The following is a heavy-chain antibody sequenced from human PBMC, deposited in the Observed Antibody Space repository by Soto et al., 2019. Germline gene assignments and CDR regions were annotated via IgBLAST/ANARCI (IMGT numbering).Heavy chain of an antibody. Sequence: QLQLQESGPGLVKPSETLSLTCTVSGGSISSSSYYWGWIRQPPGKGLEWIGSIYYSGSTYYNPSLKSRVTTAVDTFNQQFSLKLISVTAADTAVYYCARHIAAGDNNYYYYGMDVWGQGTTVTVSS. V-gene: IGHV4-39*01. J-gene: IGHJ6*02. CDR1: GGSISSSSYY. D-gene: IGHD6-13*01. CDR3: ARHIAAGDNNYYYYGMDV. CDR2: IYYSGST.